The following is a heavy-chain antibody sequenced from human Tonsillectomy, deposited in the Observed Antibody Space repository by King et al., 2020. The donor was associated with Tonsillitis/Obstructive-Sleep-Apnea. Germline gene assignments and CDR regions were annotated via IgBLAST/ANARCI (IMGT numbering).Heavy chain of an antibody. CDR1: GFTFSSSD. Sequence: VQLVESGGGLVQPGGSLRLSCAASGFTFSSSDMHWVRQATGKGLEWVSAIGVAGDTYYPGSVKGRFTISRDNAKNSLYLEMNSLRAGDTAVYYCTRERGGSSYDLDYWGQGTLVTVSS. J-gene: IGHJ4*02. CDR2: IGVAGDT. V-gene: IGHV3-13*01. CDR3: TRERGGSSYDLDY. D-gene: IGHD5-12*01.